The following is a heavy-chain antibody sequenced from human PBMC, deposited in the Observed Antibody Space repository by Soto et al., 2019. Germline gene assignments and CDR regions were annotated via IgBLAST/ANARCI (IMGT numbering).Heavy chain of an antibody. Sequence: GGSLRLSCATSGFALSSHTMNWVRQVPGKGLERVSALNGNGFNTYYAASVKGRFTISRSESENTVFLQMESLGVEDTAVYYCARGAGITMSNRYFDLWGQGTLVTVSS. CDR1: GFALSSHT. CDR2: LNGNGFNT. D-gene: IGHD3-9*01. J-gene: IGHJ4*02. CDR3: ARGAGITMSNRYFDL. V-gene: IGHV3-23*01.